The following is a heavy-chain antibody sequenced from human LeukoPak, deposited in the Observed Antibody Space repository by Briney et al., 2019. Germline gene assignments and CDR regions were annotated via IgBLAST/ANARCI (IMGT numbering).Heavy chain of an antibody. D-gene: IGHD3-22*01. J-gene: IGHJ5*02. CDR3: ARGPHCDSTYCRNWIDP. CDR1: GGSISSYY. CDR2: IHSSGST. Sequence: PSETLSLTCTVSGGSISSYYWSWIRQPPGKGLEWIGYIHSSGSTNYNPSLKSRVTISVDTSKNQFSLGLSSVTAADTAVYYCARGPHCDSTYCRNWIDPWGQGTLVTVSS. V-gene: IGHV4-59*01.